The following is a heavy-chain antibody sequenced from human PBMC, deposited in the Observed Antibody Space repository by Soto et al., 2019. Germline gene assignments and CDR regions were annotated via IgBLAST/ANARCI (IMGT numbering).Heavy chain of an antibody. CDR1: GGSFSGYY. D-gene: IGHD3-16*01. V-gene: IGHV4-34*01. CDR3: ARHGLTAYMVYYFDF. Sequence: SETLSLTCAVYGGSFSGYYWTWIRQPPGTGLEWIGEINHSGSTNYNPSLKSRISISVDTSKNQFSLNLTSVTAADTAVYYCARHGLTAYMVYYFDFWGQGTLVTVSS. J-gene: IGHJ4*02. CDR2: INHSGST.